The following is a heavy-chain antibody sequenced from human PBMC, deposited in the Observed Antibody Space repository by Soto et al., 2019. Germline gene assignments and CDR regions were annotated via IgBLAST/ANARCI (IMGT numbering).Heavy chain of an antibody. J-gene: IGHJ3*01. Sequence: QVQLVQSGAEVKKPGASVKVSCKASGYTFTSYGISWVRQAPGQGLEWMGWISAYNGNTNYAQKLQGRVTMTTDTSTSRAYMELRSLRSDDTAVYYCARLLVGVSYGPENQYWGQGTMVTVSS. CDR3: ARLLVGVSYGPENQY. V-gene: IGHV1-18*04. CDR1: GYTFTSYG. CDR2: ISAYNGNT. D-gene: IGHD5-18*01.